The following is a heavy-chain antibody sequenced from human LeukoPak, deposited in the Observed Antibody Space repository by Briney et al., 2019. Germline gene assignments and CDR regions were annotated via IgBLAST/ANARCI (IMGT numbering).Heavy chain of an antibody. CDR1: GYTFTSYY. J-gene: IGHJ3*02. V-gene: IGHV1-46*01. CDR3: ARIFEGYCSGGSCLIDAFDI. CDR2: INPSGGST. Sequence: VASVKVSCKASGYTFTSYYMHWVRQAPGQGLEWMGIINPSGGSTSYAQKFQGRVTMTRDTSTSTVYMELSSLRSEDTAVYYCARIFEGYCSGGSCLIDAFDIWGQGTMVTVSS. D-gene: IGHD2-15*01.